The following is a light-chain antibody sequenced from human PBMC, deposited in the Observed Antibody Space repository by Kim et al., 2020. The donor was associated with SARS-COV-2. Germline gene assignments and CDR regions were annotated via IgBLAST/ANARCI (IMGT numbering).Light chain of an antibody. Sequence: SYELTQPPSLSVAPGKTAQITCGGNNLGSKGVHWYQQKPGQAPVLVISFDRDRPSGIPERFSGSNPGTTATLTISRVEAGDETDYYCQVWDGSSDNWVFGGGTKLTVL. J-gene: IGLJ3*02. CDR3: QVWDGSSDNWV. V-gene: IGLV3-21*04. CDR1: NLGSKG. CDR2: FDR.